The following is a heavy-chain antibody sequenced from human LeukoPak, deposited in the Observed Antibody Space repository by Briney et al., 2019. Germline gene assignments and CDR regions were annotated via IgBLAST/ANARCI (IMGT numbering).Heavy chain of an antibody. Sequence: SETLSLTCAVYGGPFSGYYWSWIRQPPGKGLEWIGEINHSGSTNYNPSLKSRVTISVDTSKNQFSLKLSSVTAADTAVYYCAVGGLMDYWGQGTLVTVSS. D-gene: IGHD3-16*01. J-gene: IGHJ4*02. CDR2: INHSGST. V-gene: IGHV4-34*01. CDR3: AVGGLMDY. CDR1: GGPFSGYY.